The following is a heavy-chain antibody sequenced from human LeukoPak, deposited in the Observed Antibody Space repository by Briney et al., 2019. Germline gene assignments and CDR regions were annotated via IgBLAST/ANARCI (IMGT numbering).Heavy chain of an antibody. CDR3: ATSAGEDFDH. CDR1: GFTFRSHA. CDR2: ISYDGSNK. J-gene: IGHJ4*02. V-gene: IGHV3-30-3*01. D-gene: IGHD3-10*01. Sequence: GGSLRLSCAASGFTFRSHAMHWVRQAPGKGLDWVAVISYDGSNKYYADPVKGRFTISRDNSKNTLYLQMNSLRAEDTAMYYCATSAGEDFDHWGQGTLVTVSS.